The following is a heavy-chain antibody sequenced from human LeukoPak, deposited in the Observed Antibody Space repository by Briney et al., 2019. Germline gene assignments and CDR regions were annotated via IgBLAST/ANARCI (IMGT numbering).Heavy chain of an antibody. CDR1: GYNFISYW. CDR3: ARLVDSSSSSSDY. CDR2: IYPGDSET. J-gene: IGHJ4*02. D-gene: IGHD6-6*01. Sequence: GESLKISCKGSGYNFISYWIGWVRQMPGKGLGWMGIIYPGDSETRYSPSFQGQVTISADKSISTAYLQLSSLKASDTAMYYCARLVDSSSSSSDYWGQGTLVTVSS. V-gene: IGHV5-51*01.